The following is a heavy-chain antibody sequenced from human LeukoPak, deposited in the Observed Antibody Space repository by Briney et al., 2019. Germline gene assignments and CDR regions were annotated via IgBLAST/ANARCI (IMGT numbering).Heavy chain of an antibody. Sequence: SVKVSCKASGGTFSSYAISWVRQAPGQGLEWMGGIIPILGIANYAQKFQGRVTITADNSTSTAYMELSSLRSEDTAVYYCARDRKCSGGSCYFPFDPWGQGTLVTVSS. CDR2: IIPILGIA. CDR1: GGTFSSYA. D-gene: IGHD2-15*01. J-gene: IGHJ5*02. V-gene: IGHV1-69*10. CDR3: ARDRKCSGGSCYFPFDP.